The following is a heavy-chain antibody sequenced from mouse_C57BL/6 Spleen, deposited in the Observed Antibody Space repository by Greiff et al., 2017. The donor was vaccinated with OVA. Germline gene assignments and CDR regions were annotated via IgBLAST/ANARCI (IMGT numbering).Heavy chain of an antibody. V-gene: IGHV3-6*01. CDR1: GYSITSGYY. CDR2: ISYDGSN. J-gene: IGHJ3*01. CDR3: ARDKGSYSNPFAY. D-gene: IGHD2-5*01. Sequence: EVKLMESGPGLVKPSQSLSLTCSVTGYSITSGYYWNWIRQFPGNKLEWMGYISYDGSNNYNPSLKNRISITRDTSKNQFFLKLNSVTTEDTATDYCARDKGSYSNPFAYWGQGTLVTVSA.